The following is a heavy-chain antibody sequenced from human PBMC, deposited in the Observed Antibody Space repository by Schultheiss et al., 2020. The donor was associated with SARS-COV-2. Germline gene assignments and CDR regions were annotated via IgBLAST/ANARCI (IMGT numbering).Heavy chain of an antibody. CDR1: GGSISSYY. J-gene: IGHJ4*02. V-gene: IGHV4-59*05. D-gene: IGHD6-6*01. Sequence: SQTLSLTCTVSGGSISSYYWSWIRQPAGKGLEWIGRIYHSGSTYYNPSLKSRVTISVDTSKNQFSLKLSSVTAADTAVYYCVGRPLRWSRDYWGQGTLVTVSS. CDR2: IYHSGST. CDR3: VGRPLRWSRDY.